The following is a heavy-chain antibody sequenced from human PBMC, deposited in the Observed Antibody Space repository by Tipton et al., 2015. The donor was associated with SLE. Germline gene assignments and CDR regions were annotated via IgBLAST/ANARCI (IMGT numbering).Heavy chain of an antibody. J-gene: IGHJ6*03. CDR1: GGSISTNY. V-gene: IGHV4-59*01. Sequence: TLSLTCSVSGGSISTNYWMWIRLPPGKGLEWIGYIYYSGGTNYNPSLKSRVTISVDTSKNQFSLKLSSVTAADTAVYYCARDVPYYFYFYMDVWGKGTTVTVPS. CDR2: IYYSGGT. CDR3: ARDVPYYFYFYMDV.